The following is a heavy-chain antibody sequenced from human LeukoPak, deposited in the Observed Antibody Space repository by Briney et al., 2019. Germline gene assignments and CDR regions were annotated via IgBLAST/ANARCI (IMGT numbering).Heavy chain of an antibody. D-gene: IGHD6-13*01. V-gene: IGHV1-46*01. CDR2: INPSGCST. Sequence: ASVKVSCKASGYTFTSYYMHWVRQAPGQGLEWMGIINPSGCSTSYAQKFQGRVTMTRDTSTSTVYMELSSLRSEDTAVYYCASAFRSSSWYWINYYYGMDVWGQGTTVTVSS. CDR1: GYTFTSYY. J-gene: IGHJ6*02. CDR3: ASAFRSSSWYWINYYYGMDV.